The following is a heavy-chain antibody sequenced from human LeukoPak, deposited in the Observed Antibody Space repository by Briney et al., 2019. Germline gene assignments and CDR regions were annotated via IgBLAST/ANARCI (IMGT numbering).Heavy chain of an antibody. CDR2: ISDSGGTT. V-gene: IGHV3-23*01. CDR1: GLTFSSHA. CDR3: ASSWDY. J-gene: IGHJ4*02. D-gene: IGHD2-15*01. Sequence: GGSLRLSCVASGLTFSSHAMSWVRQAPGKGLEGVSAISDSGGTTYDADSVKGRFTISRDNSKNTLYLQMNSLRAEDTAVYYCASSWDYWGQGTLVTVSS.